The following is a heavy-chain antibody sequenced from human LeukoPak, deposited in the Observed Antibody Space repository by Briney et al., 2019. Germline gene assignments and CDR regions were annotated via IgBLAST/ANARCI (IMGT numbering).Heavy chain of an antibody. D-gene: IGHD2-2*01. J-gene: IGHJ4*02. CDR2: IRYDGSNK. Sequence: PGGSLRLSCAASGFTFSSYGMYWVRQAPGKGLEWVAFIRYDGSNKYYADSVKGRFTISRDNSKNTLYLQMNSLRAEDTAVYYCAKSLGYCSSTSCYGNDYWGQGTLVTVSS. V-gene: IGHV3-30*02. CDR3: AKSLGYCSSTSCYGNDY. CDR1: GFTFSSYG.